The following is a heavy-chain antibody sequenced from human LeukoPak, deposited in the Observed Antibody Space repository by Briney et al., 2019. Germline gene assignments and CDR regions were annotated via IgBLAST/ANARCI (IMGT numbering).Heavy chain of an antibody. J-gene: IGHJ5*02. CDR1: GGSISSGGYY. Sequence: SETLSLTCTVSGGSISSGGYYWSWIRQPPGKGLEWIGYIYHSGSTYYNPSLKSRVTISVDRSKNQFSLKLSSVTAADTAVYYCARHGESGSYYNWFDPWGQGTLVTVSS. D-gene: IGHD3-10*01. V-gene: IGHV4-30-2*01. CDR3: ARHGESGSYYNWFDP. CDR2: IYHSGST.